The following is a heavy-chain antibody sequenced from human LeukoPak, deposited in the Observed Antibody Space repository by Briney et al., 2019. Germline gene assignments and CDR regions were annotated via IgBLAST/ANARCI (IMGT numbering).Heavy chain of an antibody. CDR2: INPNSGGT. V-gene: IGHV1-2*02. D-gene: IGHD6-19*01. Sequence: ASVKVSCKASGYTFTGYYIHWVRQAPGQGLEWMGWINPNSGGTNYAQKFQGRVTMTRDTSISTAYMELSSLRSEDTAVYYCARGQWLGTSTYYYYYMDVWGKGTTVTVSS. CDR3: ARGQWLGTSTYYYYYMDV. J-gene: IGHJ6*03. CDR1: GYTFTGYY.